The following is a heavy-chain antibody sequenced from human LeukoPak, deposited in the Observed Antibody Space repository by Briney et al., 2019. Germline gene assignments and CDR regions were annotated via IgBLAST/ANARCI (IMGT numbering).Heavy chain of an antibody. J-gene: IGHJ6*02. D-gene: IGHD6-19*01. V-gene: IGHV3-43*02. Sequence: GGSLRLSCAASGFTFDDYAMHWVRPAPRKGLEWVSLISGDGGSTYYADSVKGRFTISRDNSKNSLYLQMNSLRTEDTALYYCAKGEDSSGWYDGMDVWGQGTTVTVSS. CDR3: AKGEDSSGWYDGMDV. CDR1: GFTFDDYA. CDR2: ISGDGGST.